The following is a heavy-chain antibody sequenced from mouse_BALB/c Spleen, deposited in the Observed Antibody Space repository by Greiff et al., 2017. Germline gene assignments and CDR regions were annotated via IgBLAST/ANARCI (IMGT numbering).Heavy chain of an antibody. D-gene: IGHD2-3*01. Sequence: EVQVVESGGGLVKPGGSLKLSCAASGFTFSDYYMYWVRQTPEKRLEWVATISDGGSYTYYPDSVKGRFTISRDNAKNNLYLQMSSLKSEDTAMYYCARLMAWFAYWGQGTLVTVSA. J-gene: IGHJ3*01. CDR1: GFTFSDYY. V-gene: IGHV5-4*02. CDR3: ARLMAWFAY. CDR2: ISDGGSYT.